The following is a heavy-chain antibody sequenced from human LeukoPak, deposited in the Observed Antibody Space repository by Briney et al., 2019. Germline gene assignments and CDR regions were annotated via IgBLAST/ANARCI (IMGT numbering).Heavy chain of an antibody. CDR2: ISSNGGST. Sequence: GGSLRLSCAASGFTFSSYAMHWVRQAPGKGLEYVSAISSNGGSTYYANSVKGGFTISRDNSKNTLYLQMGSLRAEDMAVYYCARGGIAAAGYYYYYGMDVWGQGTTVTVSS. V-gene: IGHV3-64*01. CDR3: ARGGIAAAGYYYYYGMDV. D-gene: IGHD6-13*01. J-gene: IGHJ6*02. CDR1: GFTFSSYA.